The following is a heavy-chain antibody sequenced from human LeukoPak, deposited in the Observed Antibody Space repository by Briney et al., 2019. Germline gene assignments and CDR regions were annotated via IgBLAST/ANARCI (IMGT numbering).Heavy chain of an antibody. Sequence: GASVKVSCKASGYTFISYGVSWVRQAPGQGLEWMGWISAYNGNTNYAQKLQGRVTMTTDTSTSTAYMELRSLRSDDTAVYYCARCSYYDSSGYFWPGDAFDIWGQGTMVTVSS. CDR1: GYTFISYG. J-gene: IGHJ3*02. D-gene: IGHD3-22*01. CDR3: ARCSYYDSSGYFWPGDAFDI. V-gene: IGHV1-18*01. CDR2: ISAYNGNT.